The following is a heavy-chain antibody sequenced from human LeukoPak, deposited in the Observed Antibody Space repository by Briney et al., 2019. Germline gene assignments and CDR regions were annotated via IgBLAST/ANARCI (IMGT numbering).Heavy chain of an antibody. CDR1: GYTFTSYG. D-gene: IGHD2-15*01. CDR2: ISAYNGNT. Sequence: ASVTVSFKASGYTFTSYGIDWVRQAPGQGGEWMGWISAYNGNTNYAQKLQGRVSMTTATSTSTAYMELRSLRSDDTAVYYCARERLGGGNWFDPWGQGTLVTVSS. CDR3: ARERLGGGNWFDP. V-gene: IGHV1-18*01. J-gene: IGHJ5*02.